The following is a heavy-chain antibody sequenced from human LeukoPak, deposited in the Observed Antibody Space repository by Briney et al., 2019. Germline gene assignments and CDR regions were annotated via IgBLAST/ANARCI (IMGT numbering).Heavy chain of an antibody. CDR3: ARDGYNVRFDP. J-gene: IGHJ5*02. CDR2: INHSGST. CDR1: GGSFSYYH. D-gene: IGHD5-24*01. V-gene: IGHV4-34*01. Sequence: SETLSLNCAVYGGSFSYYHWRWLPQPPGQGLGWSGEINHSGSTNYNPSLKSRVTITVDTTNNHYSLKLSSVTAADTAVYYCARDGYNVRFDPWGQGTLVTVSP.